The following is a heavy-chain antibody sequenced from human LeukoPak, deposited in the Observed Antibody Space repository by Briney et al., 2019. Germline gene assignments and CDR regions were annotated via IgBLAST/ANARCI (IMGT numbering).Heavy chain of an antibody. J-gene: IGHJ4*02. CDR3: ARDQRPMQTGTLHFDY. CDR2: ISAYNGDT. D-gene: IGHD1-1*01. Sequence: ASVKVSCKASGYTFTSYGISWVRQAPGQGLEWMGWISAYNGDTSYAQKLRGRVTMTTDTSTTTAYMELRSLGSDDTAVYYCARDQRPMQTGTLHFDYWGQGTLITVSS. V-gene: IGHV1-18*01. CDR1: GYTFTSYG.